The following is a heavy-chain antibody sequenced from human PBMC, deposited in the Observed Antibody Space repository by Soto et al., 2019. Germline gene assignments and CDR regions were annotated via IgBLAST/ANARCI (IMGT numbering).Heavy chain of an antibody. V-gene: IGHV1-2*02. Sequence: ASVMVSCKASGYTFTGYYMNWVRQAPGQGLEWMGWINPNSGGTNYAQKFQGRVTMTMDMSITTVYMELSNLSPDDTAVYYCGGGRSGQIVVFYWGQGTPVTVSS. J-gene: IGHJ4*02. CDR1: GYTFTGYY. D-gene: IGHD5-12*01. CDR3: GGGRSGQIVVFY. CDR2: INPNSGGT.